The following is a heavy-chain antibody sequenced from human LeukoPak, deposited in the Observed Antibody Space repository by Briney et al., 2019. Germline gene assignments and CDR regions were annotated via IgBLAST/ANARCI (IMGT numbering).Heavy chain of an antibody. Sequence: SETLSLTCTVSGGSISSSSYYWGWIRQPPGKGLEWIGSIYYSGSTYYNVSLKSRVTISVDTSKNQFSLKLSSVTAADTAVYYCADYRFSYFDYWGQGTLVTVSS. J-gene: IGHJ4*02. D-gene: IGHD3-16*01. V-gene: IGHV4-39*01. CDR1: GGSISSSSYY. CDR3: ADYRFSYFDY. CDR2: IYYSGST.